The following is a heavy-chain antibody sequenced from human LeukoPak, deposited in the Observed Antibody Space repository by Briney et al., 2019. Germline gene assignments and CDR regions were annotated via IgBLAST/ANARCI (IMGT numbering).Heavy chain of an antibody. Sequence: SVKVSCKASGGTFSSYAISWVRQAPGQGVEWMGRIIPILGIANYAQKFQGRVTITADKSTSTAYMELSSLRSEDTAVYYCARDRMVRGAYNWFDPWGQGTLVTVSS. J-gene: IGHJ5*02. CDR1: GGTFSSYA. CDR2: IIPILGIA. V-gene: IGHV1-69*04. D-gene: IGHD3-10*01. CDR3: ARDRMVRGAYNWFDP.